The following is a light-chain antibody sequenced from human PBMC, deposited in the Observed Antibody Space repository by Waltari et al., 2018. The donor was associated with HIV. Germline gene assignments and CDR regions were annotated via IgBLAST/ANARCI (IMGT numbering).Light chain of an antibody. CDR3: QQYHKRHET. V-gene: IGKV3-15*01. J-gene: IGKJ2*01. CDR2: AAS. Sequence: EILMTQSPATLSVSPGGGATLSCRASESVHSNLAWFQHKPGQAPRLLIYAASTRVTGVPDRFSASGSGTDFTLTIRSLQSEDFAIYFCQQYHKRHETFGQGTKLEIK. CDR1: ESVHSN.